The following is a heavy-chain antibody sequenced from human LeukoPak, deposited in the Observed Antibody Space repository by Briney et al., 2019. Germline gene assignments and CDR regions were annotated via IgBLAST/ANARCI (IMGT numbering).Heavy chain of an antibody. D-gene: IGHD4-17*01. J-gene: IGHJ6*03. V-gene: IGHV1-69*13. CDR3: ARDRDYGDYVDYMDV. CDR2: IIPIFGTA. Sequence: EASVKVSCKASGYTFTGYYMHWVRQAPGQGLEWMGGIIPIFGTANYAQKFQGRVTITADESTSTAYMELSSLRSEDTAVYYCARDRDYGDYVDYMDVWGKGTTVTISS. CDR1: GYTFTGYY.